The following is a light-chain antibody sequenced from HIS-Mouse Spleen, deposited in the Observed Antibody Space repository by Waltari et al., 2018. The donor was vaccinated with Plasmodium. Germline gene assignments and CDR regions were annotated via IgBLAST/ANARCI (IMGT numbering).Light chain of an antibody. Sequence: SYELTQPPSVSVSPGQTARITSSGDALPNKYAYLYQQKSGQAPVLFIYEDSKRPSGIPERFSGSSSGTMATLTISGAQVEDEADYYCYSTDSSGNHRVFGGGTKLTVL. V-gene: IGLV3-10*01. CDR2: EDS. J-gene: IGLJ3*02. CDR1: ALPNKY. CDR3: YSTDSSGNHRV.